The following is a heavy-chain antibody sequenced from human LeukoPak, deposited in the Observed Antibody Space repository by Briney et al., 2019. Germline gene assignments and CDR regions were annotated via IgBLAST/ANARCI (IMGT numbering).Heavy chain of an antibody. CDR3: ASGTSYDSSGYYLGYYFDY. D-gene: IGHD3-22*01. CDR2: IVPIFGTA. Sequence: SVKVSCKASGGTFSSYAISWVRQAPGQGLEWMGGIVPIFGTANYAQKFQGRVTITTDESTSTAYMELSSLRSEDTAVYYCASGTSYDSSGYYLGYYFDYWGQGALVTVSS. V-gene: IGHV1-69*05. CDR1: GGTFSSYA. J-gene: IGHJ4*02.